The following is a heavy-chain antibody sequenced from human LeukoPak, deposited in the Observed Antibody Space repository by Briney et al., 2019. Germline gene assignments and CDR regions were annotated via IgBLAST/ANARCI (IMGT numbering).Heavy chain of an antibody. J-gene: IGHJ3*02. D-gene: IGHD1-26*01. V-gene: IGHV4-59*01. CDR2: IDYTAST. CDR1: GGSISTFY. Sequence: SVTLSLTCTVSGGSISTFYWSWIRQPPGKGLEWIAYIDYTASTNYNPSLKSRVTISVDTSKNQFSLKLSSVTAADTAVYYCARDSRRELLHAFDIWGQGTMVTVSS. CDR3: ARDSRRELLHAFDI.